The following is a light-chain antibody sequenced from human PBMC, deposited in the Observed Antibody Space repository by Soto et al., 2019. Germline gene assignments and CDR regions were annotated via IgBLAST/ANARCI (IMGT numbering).Light chain of an antibody. J-gene: IGKJ2*01. V-gene: IGKV4-1*01. Sequence: DIVMTQSPDSLAVSLGEKATINCKSSQSVLYSSNNKNYLAWYQQKPGQPPKLLIYWASTRESGVPDRFSGSGSGTEFTRTISSLQAEDVAVYYCQQYYRTPPYTFGQGTKLEIK. CDR1: QSVLYSSNNKNY. CDR2: WAS. CDR3: QQYYRTPPYT.